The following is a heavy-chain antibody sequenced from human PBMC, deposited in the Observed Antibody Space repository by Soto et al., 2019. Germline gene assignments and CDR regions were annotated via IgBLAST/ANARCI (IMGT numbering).Heavy chain of an antibody. Sequence: PGGSLRLSCAASGFTFSSYSMNWVRQAPGKGLEWVSSISSSSSYIYYADSVKGRFTISRDNAKNSLYLQMNSLRAEDTAVYYCARDTDSSRDMITFGGVIGLFDYWGQGTLVTVSS. V-gene: IGHV3-21*01. CDR2: ISSSSSYI. CDR3: ARDTDSSRDMITFGGVIGLFDY. CDR1: GFTFSSYS. J-gene: IGHJ4*02. D-gene: IGHD3-16*02.